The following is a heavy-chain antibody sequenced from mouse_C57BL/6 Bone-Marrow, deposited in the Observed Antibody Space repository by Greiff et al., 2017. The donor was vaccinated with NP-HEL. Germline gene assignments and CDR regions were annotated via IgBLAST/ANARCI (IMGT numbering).Heavy chain of an antibody. J-gene: IGHJ4*01. D-gene: IGHD2-4*01. CDR3: ARATYYDYDGAMDY. CDR2: INPNNGGT. CDR1: GYTFTDYY. V-gene: IGHV1-26*01. Sequence: EVQLQQSGPELVKPGASVKISCKASGYTFTDYYVNWVKQSHGKSLEWIGDINPNNGGTSYNQKFKGKATLTVDKSSSTADMELRSLTSEDSAVYYCARATYYDYDGAMDYWGQGTSVTVSS.